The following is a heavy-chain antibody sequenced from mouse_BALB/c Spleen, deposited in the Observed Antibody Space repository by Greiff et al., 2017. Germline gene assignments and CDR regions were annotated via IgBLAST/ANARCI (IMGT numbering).Heavy chain of an antibody. CDR3: ARDGYDGTFYFDY. CDR2: ISNLAYSI. J-gene: IGHJ2*01. CDR1: GFTFSDYG. Sequence: VQGVESGGGLVQPGGSRKLSCAASGFTFSDYGMAWVRQAPGKGPEWVAFISNLAYSIYYADTVTGRFTISRENAKNTLYLEMSSLRSEDTAMYYCARDGYDGTFYFDYWGQGTTLTVSS. V-gene: IGHV5-15*02. D-gene: IGHD2-14*01.